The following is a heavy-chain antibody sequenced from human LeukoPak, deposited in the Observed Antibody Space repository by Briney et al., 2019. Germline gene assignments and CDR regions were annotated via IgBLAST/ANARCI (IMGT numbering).Heavy chain of an antibody. CDR1: GFTVSTNC. CDR3: ARVDTVMAYYFDL. Sequence: PGGSLRLSCAASGFTVSTNCMTWVRQAPGKGLEWVSTIYSGGTTYYAASVMGRFTISRHNSRNTLYLQMNSLRAEDTAVYYCARVDTVMAYYFDLWGQGTLVTVSS. CDR2: IYSGGTT. D-gene: IGHD5-18*01. J-gene: IGHJ4*02. V-gene: IGHV3-53*04.